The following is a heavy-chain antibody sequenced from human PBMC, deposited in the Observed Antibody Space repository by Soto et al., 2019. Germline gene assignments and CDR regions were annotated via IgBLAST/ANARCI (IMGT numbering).Heavy chain of an antibody. J-gene: IGHJ4*02. V-gene: IGHV3-9*02. CDR2: IYWRSNRV. D-gene: IGHD1-26*01. CDR1: GFTSDDYA. Sequence: EVQLVESGGGLVQPGRSLRLSCVASGFTSDDYAMQWVRQVPGKGLEWVSGIYWRSNRVDYADSVKGRFTVSRDNAKNSLYLQMNSLRPEDTAFYYCVKDILPGGADYWGQGTLVTVSS. CDR3: VKDILPGGADY.